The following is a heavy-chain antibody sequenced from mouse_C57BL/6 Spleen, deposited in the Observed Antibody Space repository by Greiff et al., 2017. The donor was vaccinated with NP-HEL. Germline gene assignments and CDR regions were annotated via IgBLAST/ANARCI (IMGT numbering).Heavy chain of an antibody. J-gene: IGHJ2*01. CDR3: ARQSTTVVATGYYFDY. Sequence: EVQGVESGGDLVKPGGSLKLSCAASGFTFSSYGMSWVRQTPDKRLEWVATISSGGSYTYYPDSVKGRFTISRDNAKNTLYLQMSSLKSEDTAMYYCARQSTTVVATGYYFDYWGQGTTLTVSS. V-gene: IGHV5-6*01. D-gene: IGHD1-1*01. CDR2: ISSGGSYT. CDR1: GFTFSSYG.